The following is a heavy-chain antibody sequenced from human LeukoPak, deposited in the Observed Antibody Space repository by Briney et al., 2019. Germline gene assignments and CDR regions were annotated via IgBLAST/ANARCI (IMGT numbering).Heavy chain of an antibody. V-gene: IGHV3-30*02. J-gene: IGHJ4*02. CDR1: GFTLTDYN. Sequence: GGSLRLSCGASGFTLTDYNMHWVRQAPGKGLEYVAFIRFDGTTEYYTDSVKGRFTMSRDKSKNTLYPQMNSLRGEDTAVYYCARGAAVALELWGQGTLVTVSS. CDR3: ARGAAVALEL. CDR2: IRFDGTTE. D-gene: IGHD6-19*01.